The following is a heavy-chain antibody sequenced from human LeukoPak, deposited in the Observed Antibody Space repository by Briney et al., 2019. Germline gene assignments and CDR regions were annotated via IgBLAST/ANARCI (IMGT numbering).Heavy chain of an antibody. CDR3: ASGAGLGYCSSTSCFDAFDI. J-gene: IGHJ3*02. CDR1: GGSISSGSYY. V-gene: IGHV4-61*02. CDR2: IYHSGST. D-gene: IGHD2-2*03. Sequence: SQTLSLTCTVSGGSISSGSYYWSWIRQPAGKGVVWIGRIYHSGSTYYNPSLKSRVTISVDTSKNQFSLKLSSVTAADTAVYYCASGAGLGYCSSTSCFDAFDIGGQGTMVTVSS.